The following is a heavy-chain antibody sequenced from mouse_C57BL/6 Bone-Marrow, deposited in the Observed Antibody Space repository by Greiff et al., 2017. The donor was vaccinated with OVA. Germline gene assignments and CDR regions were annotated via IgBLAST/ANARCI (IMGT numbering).Heavy chain of an antibody. CDR3: ARSYGSSYDY. Sequence: EVKLQESGPGLVKPSQSLSLTCSVTGYSITSGYYWNWIRQFPGNKLEWMGYISYDGSNNYNPSLKNRISITRDTSKNQFFLKLNSVTTEDTATYYGARSYGSSYDYWGQGTTLTVSS. CDR2: ISYDGSN. J-gene: IGHJ2*01. D-gene: IGHD1-1*01. CDR1: GYSITSGYY. V-gene: IGHV3-6*01.